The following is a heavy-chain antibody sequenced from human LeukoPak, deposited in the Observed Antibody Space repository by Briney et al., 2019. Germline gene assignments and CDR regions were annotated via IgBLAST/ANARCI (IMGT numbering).Heavy chain of an antibody. CDR2: IIPILGIA. J-gene: IGHJ4*02. V-gene: IGHV1-69*04. D-gene: IGHD3-16*01. Sequence: SVKVSCKASGGTFSSYAISWVRQAPGQGLEWMGRIIPILGIANYAQKFQGRVTITADKSTSTAYMELSSLRSEDTAVYYCAREGDTGYFDYWGQGTLVTVPS. CDR3: AREGDTGYFDY. CDR1: GGTFSSYA.